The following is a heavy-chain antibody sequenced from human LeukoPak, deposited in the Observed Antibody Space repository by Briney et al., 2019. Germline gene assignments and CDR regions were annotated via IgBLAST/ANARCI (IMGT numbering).Heavy chain of an antibody. Sequence: GGSLRLSCAASRFSFSTYWMHWVRQAPGKGLVWVSRVKSDGSNPSYADSVKGRFTISRDNAENMLYLQMNTLGAEDTAVYCCARDIVSGSGSLDYWGQGTLVTVSS. D-gene: IGHD3-10*01. CDR3: ARDIVSGSGSLDY. V-gene: IGHV3-74*01. CDR2: VKSDGSNP. J-gene: IGHJ4*02. CDR1: RFSFSTYW.